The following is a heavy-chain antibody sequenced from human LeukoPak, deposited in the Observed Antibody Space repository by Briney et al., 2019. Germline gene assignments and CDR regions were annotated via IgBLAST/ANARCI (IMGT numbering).Heavy chain of an antibody. Sequence: SETLSLTCGVSGGSITSDTYYWSWIRQPPGKGLEWIGYILHSGSSYYSPSLNSRVTISIDTSKNQFSLKLNSVTAADTAVYYCAKTRNFWSAYFDYWGQGTLVTVSS. D-gene: IGHD3-3*01. J-gene: IGHJ4*02. CDR2: ILHSGSS. V-gene: IGHV4-30-2*01. CDR3: AKTRNFWSAYFDY. CDR1: GGSITSDTYY.